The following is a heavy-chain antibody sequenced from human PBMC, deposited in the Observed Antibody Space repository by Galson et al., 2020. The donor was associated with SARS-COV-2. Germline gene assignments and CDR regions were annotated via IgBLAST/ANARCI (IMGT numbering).Heavy chain of an antibody. J-gene: IGHJ5*02. V-gene: IGHV1-18*01. CDR2: ISAYNGNT. CDR3: ARDYYDSSETFDD. Sequence: ASVQVSCKATGYTHTSYGISWVRQAPGKGLEWMGWISAYNGNTNYAQKLQGRVTMTTDTSTSTAYMGLRSLGSDDTAVYYCARDYYDSSETFDDWGQGTLVTVSS. D-gene: IGHD3-22*01. CDR1: GYTHTSYG.